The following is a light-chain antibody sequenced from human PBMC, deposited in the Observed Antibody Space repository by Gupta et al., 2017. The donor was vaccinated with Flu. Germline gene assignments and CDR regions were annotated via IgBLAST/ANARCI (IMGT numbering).Light chain of an antibody. CDR3: QAWDSSIFV. CDR1: ELGDKY. J-gene: IGLJ1*01. V-gene: IGLV3-1*01. CDR2: QDT. Sequence: SYELTQPPSVSVSPGQTASITCSGDELGDKYTSWYQQRPGQSPVLVIYQDTKRPSGIPERFSGSNSGNTATLTISGTQAMDEADYYCQAWDSSIFVFGTGTKVTVL.